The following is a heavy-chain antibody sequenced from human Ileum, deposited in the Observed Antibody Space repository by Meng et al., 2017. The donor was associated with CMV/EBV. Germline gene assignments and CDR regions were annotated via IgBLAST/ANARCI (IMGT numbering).Heavy chain of an antibody. D-gene: IGHD7-27*01. CDR1: GDIFTGYY. CDR2: IRLNSGDT. J-gene: IGHJ4*02. CDR3: ARENWVYDY. Sequence: QVHWVNSGTKMKTPGALLKVSGKASGDIFTGYYMHWFRQAPGQGLEWMGQIRLNSGDTHYAQKFQGRVTMTRDMSIITAYMELSSLMSDDTAVYYCARENWVYDYWGQGTLVTVSS. V-gene: IGHV1-2*06.